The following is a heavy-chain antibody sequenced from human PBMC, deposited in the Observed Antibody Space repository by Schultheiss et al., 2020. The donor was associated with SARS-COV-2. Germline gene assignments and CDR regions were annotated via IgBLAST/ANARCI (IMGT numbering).Heavy chain of an antibody. J-gene: IGHJ6*02. CDR1: GGTFSSYA. Sequence: ASVKVSCKASGGTFSSYAISWVRQATGQGLEWMGWMNPNSGNTGYAQKFQGRVTMTRNTSISTAYMELSSLRSEDTAVYYCAKGVSLVRGEITYYYHAMDVWGQGTTVTVSS. D-gene: IGHD3-10*01. CDR2: MNPNSGNT. V-gene: IGHV1-8*02. CDR3: AKGVSLVRGEITYYYHAMDV.